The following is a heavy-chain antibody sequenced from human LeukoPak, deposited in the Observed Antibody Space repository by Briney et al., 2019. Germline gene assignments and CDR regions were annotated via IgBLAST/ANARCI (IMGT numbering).Heavy chain of an antibody. CDR1: GGSFSGYY. V-gene: IGHV4-34*01. CDR2: INHSGST. J-gene: IGHJ4*02. D-gene: IGHD5-12*01. CDR3: AGGYSGYDPFDY. Sequence: SETLSLTCAVYGGSFSGYYWSWIRQPPGKGLEWIGEINHSGSTNYNPSLESRVTISVDTSKNQFSLKLSSVTAADTAVYYCAGGYSGYDPFDYWGQGTLVTVSS.